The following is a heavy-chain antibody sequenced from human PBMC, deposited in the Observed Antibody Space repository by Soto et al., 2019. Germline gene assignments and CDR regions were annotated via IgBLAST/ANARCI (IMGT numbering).Heavy chain of an antibody. Sequence: VQLVQSGAEVKKPGSSVQVSCQASGGTFSRYAISWVRQAPGQGLEWLGGIIPIFGTANYAQKLPGRVTITADESTGTAHRGLSSLRSEDTAVYYCARDSGYCCGGSCYSTGGNFDYWGQGTLVTVSS. D-gene: IGHD2-15*01. J-gene: IGHJ4*02. V-gene: IGHV1-69*01. CDR1: GGTFSRYA. CDR2: IIPIFGTA. CDR3: ARDSGYCCGGSCYSTGGNFDY.